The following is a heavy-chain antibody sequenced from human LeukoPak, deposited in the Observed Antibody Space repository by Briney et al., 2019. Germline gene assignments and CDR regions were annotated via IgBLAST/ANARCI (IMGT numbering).Heavy chain of an antibody. Sequence: VASVKVSCKASGYTFTGYYIHWVRQAPGQGLEWMGWINPNSSGTNYAQKFQGWVTMTRDTSISTAYMELSRLRSDDPAVYCCARDLEGYCSGGSCYNLVGFDYWGQGTLVTVSS. CDR3: ARDLEGYCSGGSCYNLVGFDY. V-gene: IGHV1-2*04. CDR2: INPNSSGT. J-gene: IGHJ4*02. D-gene: IGHD2-15*01. CDR1: GYTFTGYY.